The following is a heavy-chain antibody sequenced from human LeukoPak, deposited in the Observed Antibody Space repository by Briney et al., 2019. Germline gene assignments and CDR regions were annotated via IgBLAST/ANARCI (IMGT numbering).Heavy chain of an antibody. J-gene: IGHJ4*02. D-gene: IGHD3-10*01. Sequence: GASVKVSCKASGYTFTGYYMHWVRQAPGQGLEWMGWINPNSGGTNYAQKFQGRVTMTRDTSISTAYMELSRLRSDDTAVYYCARAELWFGELLYDYWDQGTLVTVSS. CDR3: ARAELWFGELLYDY. CDR1: GYTFTGYY. CDR2: INPNSGGT. V-gene: IGHV1-2*02.